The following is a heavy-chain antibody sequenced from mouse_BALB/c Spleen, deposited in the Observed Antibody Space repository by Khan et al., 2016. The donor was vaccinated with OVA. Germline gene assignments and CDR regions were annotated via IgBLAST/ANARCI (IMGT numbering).Heavy chain of an antibody. CDR2: ISSGSSTI. CDR3: ARRGRLYAMDY. D-gene: IGHD3-2*02. CDR1: GFTFSSFG. V-gene: IGHV5-17*02. J-gene: IGHJ4*01. Sequence: EVQLVESGGGLVQPGGSRKLSCAASGFTFSSFGMHWVRQAPEKGLEWVAYISSGSSTIYYADTVKGRFTISRDNPKNTLFLQMTSLRSEDTAMYDWARRGRLYAMDYWGQGTSVTVSS.